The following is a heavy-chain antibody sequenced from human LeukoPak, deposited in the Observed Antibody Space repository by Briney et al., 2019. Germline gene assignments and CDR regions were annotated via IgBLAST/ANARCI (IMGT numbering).Heavy chain of an antibody. Sequence: ASVKVSCKASGYTFTSYDINWVRQATGQGLEWMGWMNPNSGNTGYAQKFQGRVTMTRDTSISTAYMELSRLRSDDTAVYYCARVGRAVAGINWFDPWGQGTLVTVSS. D-gene: IGHD6-19*01. CDR1: GYTFTSYD. CDR3: ARVGRAVAGINWFDP. V-gene: IGHV1-8*01. CDR2: MNPNSGNT. J-gene: IGHJ5*02.